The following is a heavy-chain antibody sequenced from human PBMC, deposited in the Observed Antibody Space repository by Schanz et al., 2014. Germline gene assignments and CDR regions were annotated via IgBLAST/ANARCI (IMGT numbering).Heavy chain of an antibody. CDR1: GFSFSSYA. V-gene: IGHV3-23*01. Sequence: EVQLLESGGGLVEPGGSLRLSCAASGFSFSSYAMGWVRQARGKGLEWVSAISGSGGSTYYADSVKGRFTISRDNSKNSLYLQMNSLRAEDTAVYYCAKSDAFDIWGQGTLVTVSS. CDR2: ISGSGGST. J-gene: IGHJ3*02. CDR3: AKSDAFDI.